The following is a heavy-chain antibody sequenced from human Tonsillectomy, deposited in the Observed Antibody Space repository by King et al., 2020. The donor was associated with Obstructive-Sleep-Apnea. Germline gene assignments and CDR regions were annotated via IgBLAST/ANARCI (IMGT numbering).Heavy chain of an antibody. D-gene: IGHD3-10*01. J-gene: IGHJ4*02. CDR2: ISYSGSV. Sequence: QLQESGPGLVKPSETLSLTCTVSGGSVSNDDYYWNWIRQPPGKGLEWIGYISYSGSVDYNPSLKSRVTISMDTSKNQFSLKLNSVTAADTAVYYCARGARYDGSGSYGLGDFWGQGTRITVSS. CDR3: ARGARYDGSGSYGLGDF. CDR1: GGSVSNDDYY. V-gene: IGHV4-61*08.